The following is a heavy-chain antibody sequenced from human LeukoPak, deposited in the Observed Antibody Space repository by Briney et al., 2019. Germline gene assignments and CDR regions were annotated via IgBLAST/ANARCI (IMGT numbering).Heavy chain of an antibody. CDR1: GFTFSFYS. D-gene: IGHD6-13*01. V-gene: IGHV3-21*01. CDR2: ISSSSTYI. J-gene: IGHJ4*02. Sequence: GGSLRLSCAASGFTFSFYSMNWVRQAPGKGLEWVSSISSSSTYIYYIDSVKGRFTVSRDNAKNSLYLQMNSLRAEDTAVYYCARDIAAAGWGVVDYWGQGTLVTVSS. CDR3: ARDIAAAGWGVVDY.